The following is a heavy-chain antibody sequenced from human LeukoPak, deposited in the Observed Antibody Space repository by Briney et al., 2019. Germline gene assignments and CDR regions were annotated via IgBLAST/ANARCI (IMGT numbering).Heavy chain of an antibody. V-gene: IGHV4-34*01. Sequence: SETLSLTCAIYSDSFSGYFWSWIRQPPGKGLEWLGEINHSGSTNYNPSLKSRVTISVDTSKNQFSLKLSSVTAADTAVYYCARVRSSDSSVLTRKRSYYFDYWGQGTLVTVSS. CDR3: ARVRSSDSSVLTRKRSYYFDY. J-gene: IGHJ4*02. D-gene: IGHD3-22*01. CDR1: SDSFSGYF. CDR2: INHSGST.